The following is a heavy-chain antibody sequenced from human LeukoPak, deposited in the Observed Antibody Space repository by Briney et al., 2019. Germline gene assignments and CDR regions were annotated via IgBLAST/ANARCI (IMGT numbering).Heavy chain of an antibody. CDR2: ISGTGGTT. CDR1: GFTFSIYA. D-gene: IGHD6-13*01. Sequence: GGSLRLSCAASGFTFSIYAMSWVRQAPGKGLQWVSAISGTGGTTYYADSVKGRFTISRDNSKNTLYLQMNSLRAEDTALYYCAKDGQQLVNYYGLDVWGQGTTVTVSS. J-gene: IGHJ6*02. V-gene: IGHV3-23*01. CDR3: AKDGQQLVNYYGLDV.